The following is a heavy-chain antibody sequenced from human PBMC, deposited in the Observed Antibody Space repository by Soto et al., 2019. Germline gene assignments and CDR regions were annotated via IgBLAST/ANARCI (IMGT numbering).Heavy chain of an antibody. CDR3: ARELPQRQGRNMDV. CDR1: GGSMASGDQY. J-gene: IGHJ6*02. CDR2: INHRGSL. D-gene: IGHD1-1*01. V-gene: IGHV4-31*03. Sequence: SETLSLTCTVTGGSMASGDQYWTWIRHRPGEGLEWFGYINHRGSLYYNPSLKSRASMSVDTSKNQFSLNLSSATAADTAVYYCARELPQRQGRNMDVWGQGTTVTVSS.